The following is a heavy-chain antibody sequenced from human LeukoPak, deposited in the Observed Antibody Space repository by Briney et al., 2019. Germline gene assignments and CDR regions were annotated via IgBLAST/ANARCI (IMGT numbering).Heavy chain of an antibody. CDR2: ISYDGSNK. Sequence: GGSLRLSCAASGFTFSSYAMHWVRQAPGKGLEWVAVISYDGSNKYYADSVKGRFTISRDNSKNTLYLQMNSLRAEDTAVYYCAKSGGRNDFDYWGQGTLVTVSS. D-gene: IGHD1-1*01. J-gene: IGHJ4*02. CDR3: AKSGGRNDFDY. CDR1: GFTFSSYA. V-gene: IGHV3-30-3*01.